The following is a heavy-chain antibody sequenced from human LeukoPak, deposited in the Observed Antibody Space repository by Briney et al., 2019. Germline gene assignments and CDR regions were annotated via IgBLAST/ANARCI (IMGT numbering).Heavy chain of an antibody. CDR1: GGSISSYY. D-gene: IGHD5-12*01. V-gene: IGHV4-59*01. J-gene: IGHJ4*02. CDR3: ARGIVATMPYFDY. Sequence: SETLSLTCTVSGGSISSYYWSWIRQPPGKGLEWIGYIYYSGSTNYNPSLKSRVTISVDTSKNQFSLKLSSVTAADTAVYYCARGIVATMPYFDYWGQGTLVTVSS. CDR2: IYYSGST.